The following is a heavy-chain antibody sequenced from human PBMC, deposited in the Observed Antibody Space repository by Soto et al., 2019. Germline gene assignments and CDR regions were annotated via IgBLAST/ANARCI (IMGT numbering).Heavy chain of an antibody. V-gene: IGHV4-39*01. CDR3: ARPGEAAAGNFWGVVAPYFDY. J-gene: IGHJ4*02. Sequence: PSETLSLTCTVSGGSIISSSYYWGWIRQPPGKGLERIGSIYYSGSTYYNPSLKSRVTISVDTSKNQFSLKLSSVTAADTAVYYCARPGEAAAGNFWGVVAPYFDYWGQGTLVTVSS. CDR1: GGSIISSSYY. D-gene: IGHD6-13*01. CDR2: IYYSGST.